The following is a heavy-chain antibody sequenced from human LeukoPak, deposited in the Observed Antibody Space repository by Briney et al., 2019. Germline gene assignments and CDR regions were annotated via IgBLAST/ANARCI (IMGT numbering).Heavy chain of an antibody. J-gene: IGHJ3*02. CDR3: ARQGSGGRAFDI. CDR1: GGSVSRDSYY. CDR2: IYSSGST. D-gene: IGHD1-26*01. V-gene: IGHV4-61*01. Sequence: PSETLSLTCTVSGGSVSRDSYYWSWIRQPPGKGLEWIGYIYSSGSTNSNPSLKSRVTISVDTSKSQFSLKMTSVTAADTAVYYCARQGSGGRAFDIWGQGTMVTVSS.